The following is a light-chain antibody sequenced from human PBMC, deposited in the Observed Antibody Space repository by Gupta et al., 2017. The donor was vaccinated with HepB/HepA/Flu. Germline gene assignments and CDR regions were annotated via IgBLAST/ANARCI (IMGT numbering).Light chain of an antibody. J-gene: IGLJ3*02. Sequence: QSVLTQPPSVSAAPGQKVTISCSGSSSNIGINSVSWYQQFPGTAPKLLIYENYNRPSGIPDRFSGSKSGSSATLGITGLQIGDEADYYCGTWDSSLSDVVFGGGTKLTVL. CDR3: GTWDSSLSDVV. CDR1: SSNIGINS. CDR2: ENY. V-gene: IGLV1-51*02.